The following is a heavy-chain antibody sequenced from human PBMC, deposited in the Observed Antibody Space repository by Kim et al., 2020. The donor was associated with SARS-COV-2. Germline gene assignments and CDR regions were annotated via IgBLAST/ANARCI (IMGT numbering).Heavy chain of an antibody. D-gene: IGHD3-22*01. Sequence: SETLSLTCTVSGGSISSYYWSWIRQPPGKGLEWIGYIYYSGSTNYNPSLKSRVTISVDTSKNQFSLKLSSVTAADTAVYCCAREGNYYDSSGHSAALDY. CDR2: IYYSGST. J-gene: IGHJ4*01. CDR1: GGSISSYY. CDR3: AREGNYYDSSGHSAALDY. V-gene: IGHV4-59*01.